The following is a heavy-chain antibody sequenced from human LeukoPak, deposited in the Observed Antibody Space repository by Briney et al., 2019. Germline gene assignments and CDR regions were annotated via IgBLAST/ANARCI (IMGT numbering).Heavy chain of an antibody. Sequence: PGGSLRLSCAASGFTFSSYAMHWVRQAPGKGLEWVAVISYDGSNKYYADSVKGRFTISRDNSKNTLYLQMNSLRAEDTAVYYCARDGSSTSWGYYFDYWGQGTLVTVSS. J-gene: IGHJ4*02. CDR2: ISYDGSNK. V-gene: IGHV3-30-3*01. CDR1: GFTFSSYA. CDR3: ARDGSSTSWGYYFDY. D-gene: IGHD2-2*01.